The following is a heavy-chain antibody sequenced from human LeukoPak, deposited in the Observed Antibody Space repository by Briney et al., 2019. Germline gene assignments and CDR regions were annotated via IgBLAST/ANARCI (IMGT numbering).Heavy chain of an antibody. J-gene: IGHJ6*03. Sequence: GESLKISCKGSGYSFTSYWIGWVRQMPGKGLEWMGIIYPGDSDTRYSPSFQGQVTISADKSISTAYLQWSSLKASDTAMYYCARLTFTIFGVAYQYMDVWGKGTSVTVSS. CDR2: IYPGDSDT. CDR3: ARLTFTIFGVAYQYMDV. CDR1: GYSFTSYW. V-gene: IGHV5-51*01. D-gene: IGHD3-3*01.